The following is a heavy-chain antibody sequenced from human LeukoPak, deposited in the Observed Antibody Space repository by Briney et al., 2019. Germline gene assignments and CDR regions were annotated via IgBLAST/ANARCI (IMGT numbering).Heavy chain of an antibody. CDR2: ISAYNGNT. V-gene: IGHV1-18*01. D-gene: IGHD3-22*01. J-gene: IGHJ6*03. CDR3: AREGPYYYDSSGYPSMDV. Sequence: ASVKVSCKASGYTFTGYGISWVRQAPGQGLEWMGWISAYNGNTNYAQKLQGRVTMTTDTSTSTAYMELRSLRSDDTAVYYCAREGPYYYDSSGYPSMDVWGKGTTVTVSS. CDR1: GYTFTGYG.